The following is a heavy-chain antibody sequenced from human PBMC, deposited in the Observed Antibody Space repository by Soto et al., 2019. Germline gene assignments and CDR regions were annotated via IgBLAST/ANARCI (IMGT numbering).Heavy chain of an antibody. J-gene: IGHJ4*02. D-gene: IGHD5-18*01. CDR3: ARDHTWIQLWTTLYYFDY. V-gene: IGHV1-3*01. CDR2: INAGNGNT. Sequence: ASVKVSCKASGYTFTSYAMHWVRQAPGQRLEWMGWINAGNGNTKYSQKFQGRVTMTRDTSASTAYMELRSLRSDDTAVYYCARDHTWIQLWTTLYYFDYWGQGTLVTVSS. CDR1: GYTFTSYA.